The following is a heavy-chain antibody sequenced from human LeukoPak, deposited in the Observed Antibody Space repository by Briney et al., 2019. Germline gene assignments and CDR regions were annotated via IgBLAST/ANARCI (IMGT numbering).Heavy chain of an antibody. D-gene: IGHD6-19*01. V-gene: IGHV3-48*04. Sequence: GGSLRLSCAASGFNFSVYAMNWVRQAPGKGLEWISYISSRGSTIYYADSVKGRFTISRDNAKNSLYLQMNSLRAEDTAVYYCARGMLAAVAAQSWGQGTLVTVSS. J-gene: IGHJ5*02. CDR2: ISSRGSTI. CDR3: ARGMLAAVAAQS. CDR1: GFNFSVYA.